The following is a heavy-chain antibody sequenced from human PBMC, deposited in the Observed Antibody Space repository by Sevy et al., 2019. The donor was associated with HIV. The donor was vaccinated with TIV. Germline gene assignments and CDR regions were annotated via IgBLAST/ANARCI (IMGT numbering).Heavy chain of an antibody. CDR1: GYTFTSYG. CDR3: ARDRDYDYIWGTFPYRDY. D-gene: IGHD3-16*01. CDR2: ISAYKGNT. V-gene: IGHV1-18*01. J-gene: IGHJ4*02. Sequence: ASVKVSCKASGYTFTSYGISWVRQAPGQGLEWMGWISAYKGNTNYAQKFQGRVTMTTDTSTFTADMERRSLRYDDTAVNDCARDRDYDYIWGTFPYRDYWGQGTLVTVSS.